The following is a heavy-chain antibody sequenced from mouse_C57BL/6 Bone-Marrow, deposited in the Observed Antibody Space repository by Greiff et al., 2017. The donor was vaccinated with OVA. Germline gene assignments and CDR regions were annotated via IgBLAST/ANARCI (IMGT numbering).Heavy chain of an antibody. D-gene: IGHD1-1*01. CDR1: GFSLTSYG. V-gene: IGHV2-9*01. CDR2: IWGGGST. J-gene: IGHJ2*01. CDR3: AKNYYCYYVDY. Sequence: VKLMESGPGLVAPSQSLSITCTVSGFSLTSYGVDWVRQPPGKGLEWLGVIWGGGSTNYTSALMSRMSISKDNYKNQVFLTINSLQTYDTARYYCAKNYYCYYVDYWGQGTTLTVSS.